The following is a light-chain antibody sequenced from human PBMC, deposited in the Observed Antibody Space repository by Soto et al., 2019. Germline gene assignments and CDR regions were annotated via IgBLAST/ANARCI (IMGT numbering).Light chain of an antibody. Sequence: ETMVTKYPATLAVSPGERATLSCRASQSVSSSYLAWYQQKPGQAPRLLIYDASNRATGIPARFSGSRPGTDYALAISSLQPEEFAVYYCQQRCNCPLTFGGGTKVDTK. V-gene: IGKV3D-11*02. CDR2: DAS. J-gene: IGKJ4*01. CDR1: QSVSSSY. CDR3: QQRCNCPLT.